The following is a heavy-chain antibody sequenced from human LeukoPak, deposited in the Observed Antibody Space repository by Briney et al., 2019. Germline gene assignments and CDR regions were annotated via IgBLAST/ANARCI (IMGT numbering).Heavy chain of an antibody. V-gene: IGHV3-48*01. CDR2: ISSNSTTI. CDR1: GFTFSSYS. CDR3: ARDGLMDV. J-gene: IGHJ6*03. Sequence: PGGSLRLSCAASGFTFSSYSMNWVRQAPGKGLEWISYISSNSTTIFYADSVKGRFTISRDNAKNSLFVQMNSLRAEDTAIYYCARDGLMDVWGTATTVTVSS.